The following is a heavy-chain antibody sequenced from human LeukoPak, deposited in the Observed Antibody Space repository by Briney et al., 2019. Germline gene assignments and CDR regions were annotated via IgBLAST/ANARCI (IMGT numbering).Heavy chain of an antibody. Sequence: SETLSLTCTVSGGSISSGDYYWSWLRQPPGKGLEWIGYIYYTGNTYYNPSLKSRLTISVDTSKNQFSLKLSSVTAADTAVYYCACGSSGVVAADYYGMDVWGQGTTVTVSS. D-gene: IGHD2-15*01. CDR1: GGSISSGDYY. CDR3: ACGSSGVVAADYYGMDV. J-gene: IGHJ6*02. CDR2: IYYTGNT. V-gene: IGHV4-30-4*01.